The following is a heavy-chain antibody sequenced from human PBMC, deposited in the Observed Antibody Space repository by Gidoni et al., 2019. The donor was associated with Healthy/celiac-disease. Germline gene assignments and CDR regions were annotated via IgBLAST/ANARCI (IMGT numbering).Heavy chain of an antibody. CDR1: GGSFSGYY. D-gene: IGHD3-22*01. V-gene: IGHV4-34*01. CDR2: INHSGST. Sequence: QVQLQQWGAGLLKPSETLSLTCAVYGGSFSGYYWSWIRQPPGKGLEWIGEINHSGSTNYNPSLKSRVTISVDTSKNQFSLKLSSVTAADTAVYYCARGPNDYYDWWGQGTLVTVSS. J-gene: IGHJ4*02. CDR3: ARGPNDYYDW.